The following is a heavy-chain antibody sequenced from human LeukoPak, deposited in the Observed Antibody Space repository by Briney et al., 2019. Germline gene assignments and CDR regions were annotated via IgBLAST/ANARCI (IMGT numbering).Heavy chain of an antibody. J-gene: IGHJ4*02. V-gene: IGHV4-34*01. CDR3: ARGGRYYDFWSGYYPFDY. CDR2: INHSGST. CDR1: GGSFSDYY. D-gene: IGHD3-3*01. Sequence: PSETLSLTCAVYGGSFSDYYWSWIRQPPGKGLEWIGEINHSGSTNYNPSLKSRVTISLDTSKNQFSLKLTSVTAADTAVYYCARGGRYYDFWSGYYPFDYWGQGTLVTVSS.